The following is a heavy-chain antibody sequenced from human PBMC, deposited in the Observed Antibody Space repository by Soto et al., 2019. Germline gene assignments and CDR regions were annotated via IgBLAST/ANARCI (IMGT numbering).Heavy chain of an antibody. CDR1: GYTFTSYG. J-gene: IGHJ4*02. D-gene: IGHD2-2*01. Sequence: ASVKVSCKASGYTFTSYGISWVRQAPGQGLEWMGWISAYNGNTNYAQKLQGRVTMTTDTSTSTAYMELRSLRSDDTAVYYCARGRVQLRGYCSSTSCYEARDFDYWGQGTLVTVSS. CDR3: ARGRVQLRGYCSSTSCYEARDFDY. V-gene: IGHV1-18*01. CDR2: ISAYNGNT.